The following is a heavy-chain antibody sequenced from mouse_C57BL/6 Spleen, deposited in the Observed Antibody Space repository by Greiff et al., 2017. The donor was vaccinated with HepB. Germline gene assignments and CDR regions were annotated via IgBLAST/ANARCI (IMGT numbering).Heavy chain of an antibody. CDR3: AGENKGLIPTVVAPMDY. V-gene: IGHV1-81*01. CDR2: IYPRSGNT. J-gene: IGHJ4*01. Sequence: VQLQESGAELARPGASVKLSCKASGYTFTSYGISWVKQRTGQGLEWIGEIYPRSGNTYYNEKFKGKATLTADKSSSTAYMELRSLTSEDSAVYFCAGENKGLIPTVVAPMDYWGQGTSVTVSS. D-gene: IGHD1-1*01. CDR1: GYTFTSYG.